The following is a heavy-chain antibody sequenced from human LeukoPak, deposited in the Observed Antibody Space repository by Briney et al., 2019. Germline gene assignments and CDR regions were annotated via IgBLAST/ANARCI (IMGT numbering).Heavy chain of an antibody. D-gene: IGHD4-17*01. J-gene: IGHJ4*02. Sequence: SETLSLTCAVYGGSFSGYYWSWIRQPPGKGLEWIGEINHSGSTNYNPSLKSRVTISVDTSKNQFSLTLPSVTAADTAVYYCARRNYGGTLEYWGQGTLVTVSS. CDR3: ARRNYGGTLEY. V-gene: IGHV4-34*01. CDR2: INHSGST. CDR1: GGSFSGYY.